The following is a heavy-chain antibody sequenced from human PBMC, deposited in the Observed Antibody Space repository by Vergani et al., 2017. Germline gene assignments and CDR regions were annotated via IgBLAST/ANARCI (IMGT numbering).Heavy chain of an antibody. J-gene: IGHJ4*02. CDR1: GFTFSSYW. CDR2: INSDGSST. CDR3: ARGRITIFGVVTSYDFDY. Sequence: EVQLVESGGGLVQPGGSLRLSCAASGFTFSSYWMHWVRQAPGKGLVWVSRINSDGSSTSYADSVKGRFTISRDNAKNTLYLQMNSLRAEDTAVYYCARGRITIFGVVTSYDFDYWGQGTLVTVSS. D-gene: IGHD3-3*01. V-gene: IGHV3-74*01.